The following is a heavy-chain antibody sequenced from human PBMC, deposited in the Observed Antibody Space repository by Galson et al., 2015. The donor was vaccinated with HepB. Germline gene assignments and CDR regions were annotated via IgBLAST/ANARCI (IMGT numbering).Heavy chain of an antibody. CDR2: VNNDGRDT. Sequence: SLRLSCAASGSLFRSYWMHWVRQAPGKGLVWVSRVNNDGRDTHYADSVKGRFTIPRDNTKNALYLQMNSLRVEDTAVYYCAKSPSKFNYFDSWGQGTLVTVSP. CDR1: GSLFRSYW. J-gene: IGHJ4*02. V-gene: IGHV3-74*01. D-gene: IGHD4-11*01. CDR3: AKSPSKFNYFDS.